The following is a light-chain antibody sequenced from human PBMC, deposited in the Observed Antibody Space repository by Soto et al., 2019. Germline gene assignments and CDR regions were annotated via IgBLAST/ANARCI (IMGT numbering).Light chain of an antibody. CDR1: SSNIGAGYD. J-gene: IGLJ2*01. CDR2: GNT. Sequence: SVLTQPPSVSGAPGQRVTISCTGSSSNIGAGYDVHWYQHLPGTAPKLLIYGNTNRPSGVPDRFSGSKSGTSASLAITGLQAEDEADYYCQSYDSSLSAVVFGGGTQLTVL. CDR3: QSYDSSLSAVV. V-gene: IGLV1-40*01.